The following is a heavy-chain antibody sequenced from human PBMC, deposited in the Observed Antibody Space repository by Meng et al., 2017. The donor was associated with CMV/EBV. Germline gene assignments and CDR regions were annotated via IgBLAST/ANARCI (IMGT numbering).Heavy chain of an antibody. CDR1: GFTFSSYS. D-gene: IGHD2-2*01. Sequence: GGSLRLSCAASGFTFSSYSMNWVRQAPGKGLEWVSSISSSSSYIYYADSVKGRFTISRDNAKNSLYLQMNSLRAEDTAVYYCARETIVVVPAGKRGWLDPWGQGTLVTVSS. CDR3: ARETIVVVPAGKRGWLDP. CDR2: ISSSSSYI. V-gene: IGHV3-21*01. J-gene: IGHJ5*02.